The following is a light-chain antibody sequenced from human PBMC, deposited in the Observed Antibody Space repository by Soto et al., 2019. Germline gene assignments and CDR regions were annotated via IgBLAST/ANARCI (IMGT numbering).Light chain of an antibody. CDR2: GAS. V-gene: IGKV3-15*01. CDR1: QSVSSN. J-gene: IGKJ4*01. CDR3: QQYTDWPLLT. Sequence: EIVMTQSPATLSVSPGERATLSCRASQSVSSNLAWYQQKLGQTPRLLIYGASTRATGIPARFSGSGSGTEFTLTISSLQSEDFAVYFCQQYTDWPLLTFGGGTKVEIK.